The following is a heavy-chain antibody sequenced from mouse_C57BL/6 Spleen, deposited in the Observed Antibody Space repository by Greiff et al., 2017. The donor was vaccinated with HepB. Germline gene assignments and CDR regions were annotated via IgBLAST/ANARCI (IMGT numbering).Heavy chain of an antibody. Sequence: QVQLQQSGPELVKPGASVKISCKASGYAFSSSWMNWVKQRPGKGLEWIGRIYPGDGDTNYNGKFKGKATLTADKSSSTAYMQLSSLTSEDSAVYFCARSTGTVSYFDYWGQGTTLTVSS. D-gene: IGHD4-1*02. J-gene: IGHJ2*01. V-gene: IGHV1-82*01. CDR2: IYPGDGDT. CDR1: GYAFSSSW. CDR3: ARSTGTVSYFDY.